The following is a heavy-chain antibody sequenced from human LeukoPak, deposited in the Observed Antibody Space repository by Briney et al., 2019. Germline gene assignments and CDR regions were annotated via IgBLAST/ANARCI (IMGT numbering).Heavy chain of an antibody. Sequence: GGSLRLSCSASGFTLFWHVMHWVRQAPGKPLEYVSFIHHNGDITSYADSVRGRFTVSRDNSKNTLFLDLTSLRTDDTAVYYCARDMSGTYSFDYWGQGTLVTVST. CDR3: ARDMSGTYSFDY. CDR1: GFTLFWHV. CDR2: IHHNGDIT. D-gene: IGHD1-26*01. J-gene: IGHJ4*02. V-gene: IGHV3-64D*06.